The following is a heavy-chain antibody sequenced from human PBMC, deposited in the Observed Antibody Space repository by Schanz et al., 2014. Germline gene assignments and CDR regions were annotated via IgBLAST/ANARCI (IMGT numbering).Heavy chain of an antibody. V-gene: IGHV3-23*01. CDR3: VRDTDYHFDY. CDR2: ISGSGGST. CDR1: GFTFRNYA. J-gene: IGHJ4*02. D-gene: IGHD4-17*01. Sequence: EVQMLESGGGLVQPGGSLKLSCSASGFTFRNYALSWVRQAPGKGLAWVSAISGSGGSTYYADSVKGRFTISRDNSNHTLYLQMNSLRAEDTAVYYCVRDTDYHFDYWGQGTLVTVSS.